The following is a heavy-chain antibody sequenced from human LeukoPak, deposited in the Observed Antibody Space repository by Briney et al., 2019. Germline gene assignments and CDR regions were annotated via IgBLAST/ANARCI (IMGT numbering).Heavy chain of an antibody. Sequence: ASVKVSCKASGDTFTYSVHWVRQAPGQGLEWMGWINPNTGGSNYAQRFQGRVSMTRDTSISIAYMELSRLRSDDSAVYYCATEARDAWAFDIWGQGTMPTVSS. CDR2: INPNTGGS. D-gene: IGHD3-10*01. CDR1: GDTFTYS. CDR3: ATEARDAWAFDI. V-gene: IGHV1-2*02. J-gene: IGHJ3*02.